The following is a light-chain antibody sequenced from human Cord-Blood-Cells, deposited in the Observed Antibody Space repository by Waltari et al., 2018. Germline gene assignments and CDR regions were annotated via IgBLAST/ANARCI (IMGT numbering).Light chain of an antibody. V-gene: IGKV4-1*01. Sequence: DIVMTPSPDTLARSLRERATIHCTTSPSVLYSSNNKNYLAWYQQKPGQLPKRLIYGAATRESGVPDRFSGSGSGTDFALTISSLQAEDVAVYYCQQYYSTPWTFGQGTKVEIK. CDR3: QQYYSTPWT. CDR1: PSVLYSSNNKNY. J-gene: IGKJ1*01. CDR2: GAA.